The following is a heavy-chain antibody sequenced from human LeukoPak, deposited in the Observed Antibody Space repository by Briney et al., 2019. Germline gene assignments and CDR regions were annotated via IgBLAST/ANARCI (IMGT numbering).Heavy chain of an antibody. D-gene: IGHD4-17*01. V-gene: IGHV3-23*01. CDR3: AKDLPDYGDYIEGY. CDR1: GFTFSSFV. Sequence: GGSLRLSCAASGFTFSSFVMSWVRQAPGKGLEWVSTISGSGGSTNYADSVKGRFTFSRDNSRNTLYLQMDSLRAEDTAVYYCAKDLPDYGDYIEGYWGQGTLVTVSS. J-gene: IGHJ4*02. CDR2: ISGSGGST.